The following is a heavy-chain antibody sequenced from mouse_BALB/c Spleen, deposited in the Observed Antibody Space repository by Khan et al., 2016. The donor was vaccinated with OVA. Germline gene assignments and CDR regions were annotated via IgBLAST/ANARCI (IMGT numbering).Heavy chain of an antibody. D-gene: IGHD1-1*01. V-gene: IGHV1-18*01. CDR2: ITPNNGGT. J-gene: IGHJ3*01. CDR1: GYAFSDYN. CDR3: ARGGFGSPFAY. Sequence: VRLQQSGPELVKPGASVNIPCKASGYAFSDYNMDWVKQSHGKSLEWIGDITPNNGGTIYNQKFKDKATLTVDKSSNTAYRELSSLTSEDTAVYYCARGGFGSPFAYWGQGTLVTVSA.